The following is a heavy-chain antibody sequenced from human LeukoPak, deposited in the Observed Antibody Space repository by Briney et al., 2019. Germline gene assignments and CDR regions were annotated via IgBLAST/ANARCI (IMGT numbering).Heavy chain of an antibody. CDR1: GCTFSSYA. V-gene: IGHV3-23*01. CDR3: AKDARPYYYYYGMDV. CDR2: ISGSGGST. Sequence: GGSLRLSCAASGCTFSSYAMSWVRQAPGKGLEWVSAISGSGGSTYYADSVKGRFTISRDNSKNTLYLQMNSLRAEDTAVYYCAKDARPYYYYYGMDVWGQGTTVTVSS. J-gene: IGHJ6*02. D-gene: IGHD6-6*01.